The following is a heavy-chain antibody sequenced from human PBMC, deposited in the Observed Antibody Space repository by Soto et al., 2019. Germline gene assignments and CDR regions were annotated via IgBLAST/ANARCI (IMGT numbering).Heavy chain of an antibody. Sequence: QVQLQESGPGLVKPSETLSLTCTVSGGSISSYYWSWIRQPPGKGLEWIGYIYYSGSTNYNPSLKSQVTISVDTSKNQFPRKLNSMTAADTAVYYCARHNYGSGSTYFDYWGQGTLVTVSS. D-gene: IGHD3-10*01. V-gene: IGHV4-59*08. CDR2: IYYSGST. CDR1: GGSISSYY. J-gene: IGHJ4*02. CDR3: ARHNYGSGSTYFDY.